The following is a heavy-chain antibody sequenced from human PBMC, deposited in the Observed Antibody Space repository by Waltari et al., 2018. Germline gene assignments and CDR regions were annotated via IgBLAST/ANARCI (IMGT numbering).Heavy chain of an antibody. J-gene: IGHJ4*02. Sequence: QVQLVQSGAEVKKPGSSVKVSCKASGGTFSSYAISWVRQAPGQGLEWMGGIIPIFGTAHYAQKFQGRVTITTEESTSTAYMERSSLRSEDTAVYYCAGYSGYDQRRVYFDYWGQGTLVTVSS. V-gene: IGHV1-69*05. CDR1: GGTFSSYA. CDR3: AGYSGYDQRRVYFDY. CDR2: IIPIFGTA. D-gene: IGHD5-12*01.